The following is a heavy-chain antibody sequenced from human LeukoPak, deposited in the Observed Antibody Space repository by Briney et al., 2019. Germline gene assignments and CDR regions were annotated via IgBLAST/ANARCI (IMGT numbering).Heavy chain of an antibody. Sequence: PGGSLRLSCAASGFTFDDYAMHWVRQAPGKGLEWVSLISGDGGSTYYADSVKGRFTISRDNSKNTLYLQMNSLRAEDTAVYYCAKERSWFGGVIVSYMDVWGKGTTVTVSS. CDR1: GFTFDDYA. V-gene: IGHV3-43*02. CDR3: AKERSWFGGVIVSYMDV. J-gene: IGHJ6*03. CDR2: ISGDGGST. D-gene: IGHD3-16*02.